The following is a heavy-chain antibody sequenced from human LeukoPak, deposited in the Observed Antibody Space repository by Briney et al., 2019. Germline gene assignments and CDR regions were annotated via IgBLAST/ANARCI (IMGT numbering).Heavy chain of an antibody. CDR3: ARGTEAGAQYYYDSSGYPQDAFDI. CDR2: IIPIFGTA. V-gene: IGHV1-69*05. J-gene: IGHJ3*02. D-gene: IGHD3-22*01. Sequence: SVKVSCKASGGTFSSYAISWVRQAPGQGLEWMGGIIPIFGTANYAQKFQGRVTITTDESTSTAYMELSSLRSEDTAVYYCARGTEAGAQYYYDSSGYPQDAFDIWGQGTVVTVSS. CDR1: GGTFSSYA.